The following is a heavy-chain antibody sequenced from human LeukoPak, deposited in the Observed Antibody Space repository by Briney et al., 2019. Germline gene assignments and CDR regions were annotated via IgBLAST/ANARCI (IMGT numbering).Heavy chain of an antibody. CDR1: GFTVSSNY. D-gene: IGHD6-13*01. CDR2: IYSGGST. Sequence: GGSLRLSCAASGFTVSSNYMSWVRQAPGKGLEWVSVIYSGGSTYYADSVKGRFTISRDNSKNTLYLQMNSLRAEDTAVYYCARDTYSSSWYRDYWGQGTLVTVSS. CDR3: ARDTYSSSWYRDY. J-gene: IGHJ4*02. V-gene: IGHV3-66*01.